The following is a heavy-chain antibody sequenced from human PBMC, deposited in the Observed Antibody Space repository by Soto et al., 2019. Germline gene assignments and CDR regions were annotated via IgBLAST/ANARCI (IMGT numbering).Heavy chain of an antibody. CDR1: GFSFYDYA. CDR3: ASNYAYAEGYYFYCIDV. J-gene: IGHJ6*02. CDR2: ISWNSGSI. V-gene: IGHV3-9*01. Sequence: PGGSLRLSCAASGFSFYDYAMHWVRQAPGKGLEWVSGISWNSGSIGYADSVKGRFTISRDNAKNSLYLQMNSLGAEDTAVYYCASNYAYAEGYYFYCIDVWGQGTTVTAP. D-gene: IGHD3-16*01.